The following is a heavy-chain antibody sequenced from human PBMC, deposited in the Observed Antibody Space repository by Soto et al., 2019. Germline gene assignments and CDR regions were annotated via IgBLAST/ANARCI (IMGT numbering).Heavy chain of an antibody. Sequence: PGGSLRLSCSVSGFSLSIYSMSWVRQTPGKGLDWVSTINPENHIYYSDSAKGRFTISRDNAKNAVYLQMNSLRAEDTAVYYCAKDRVRGVIGNNWFDPWGQGTLVTVSS. J-gene: IGHJ5*02. CDR1: GFSLSIYS. D-gene: IGHD3-10*01. V-gene: IGHV3-21*04. CDR2: INPENHI. CDR3: AKDRVRGVIGNNWFDP.